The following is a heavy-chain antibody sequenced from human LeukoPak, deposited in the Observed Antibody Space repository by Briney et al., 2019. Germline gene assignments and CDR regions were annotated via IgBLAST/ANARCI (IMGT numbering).Heavy chain of an antibody. Sequence: SETLSLTCTVSGGSISSGGYYWSWVRQHPGKGLEWVGYIYYSGSTYYNPSLKSRVTISVDTSKNQFSLKLSSVTAADTAVYYCAREPQGLVLRGSWFDPWGQGTLVTVSS. CDR2: IYYSGST. V-gene: IGHV4-31*03. J-gene: IGHJ5*02. CDR3: AREPQGLVLRGSWFDP. CDR1: GGSISSGGYY. D-gene: IGHD2-8*02.